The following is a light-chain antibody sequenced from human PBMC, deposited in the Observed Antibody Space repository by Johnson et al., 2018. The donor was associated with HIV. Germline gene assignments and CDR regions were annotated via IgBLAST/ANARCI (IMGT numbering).Light chain of an antibody. Sequence: QSMLTQPPSVSAAPGQKVTISCSGSSSNIGSHYVSWYQQVPGTAPRLVIYDTMKRPPGIPARFSGSKSGPSATLDITGLQTGEEDDYYCATWESSLSFYVFGTGTKVTVL. CDR2: DTM. V-gene: IGLV1-51*01. J-gene: IGLJ1*01. CDR1: SSNIGSHY. CDR3: ATWESSLSFYV.